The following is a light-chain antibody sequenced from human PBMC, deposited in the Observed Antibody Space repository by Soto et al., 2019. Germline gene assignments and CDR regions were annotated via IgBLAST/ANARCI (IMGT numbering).Light chain of an antibody. CDR2: AAS. Sequence: DIQLTQSPSLLSASVGDRVTITCRASQGISSYLAWYQQKPGKAPKLLIYAASTLQSGVPSRFSGSGSGTEFTLTISSLQPEDFATYYCQQLNRYPSPWTVGQGTKVEIK. V-gene: IGKV1-9*01. CDR3: QQLNRYPSPWT. CDR1: QGISSY. J-gene: IGKJ1*01.